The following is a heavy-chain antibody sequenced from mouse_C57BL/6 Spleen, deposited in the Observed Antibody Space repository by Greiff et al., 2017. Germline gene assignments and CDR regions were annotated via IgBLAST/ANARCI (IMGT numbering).Heavy chain of an antibody. CDR3: ASAYSRNYLYWYFDV. CDR1: GFTFSSYT. J-gene: IGHJ1*03. V-gene: IGHV5-9*01. D-gene: IGHD2-10*01. CDR2: ISGGGGNT. Sequence: EVQVVESGGGLVKPGGSLKLSCAASGFTFSSYTMSWVRQTPEKRLEWVATISGGGGNTYYPDSVKGRFTISSDNANNTLYLQMSSLRSEDTALYYCASAYSRNYLYWYFDVWGTGTTVPVSS.